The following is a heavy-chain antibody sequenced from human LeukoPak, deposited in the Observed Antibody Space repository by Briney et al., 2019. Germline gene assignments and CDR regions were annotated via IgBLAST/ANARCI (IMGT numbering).Heavy chain of an antibody. J-gene: IGHJ4*02. D-gene: IGHD3-22*01. Sequence: GGSLRLSCAASGFTFSSYAMSWVRQAPGKGLEWVSTITGSDDRTYYADSVKGRFTISRDYSRNTLHFQMNSLRVEDTAIYYCAKGPHVGSGYHPDYWGQGTLVTVSS. V-gene: IGHV3-23*01. CDR3: AKGPHVGSGYHPDY. CDR2: ITGSDDRT. CDR1: GFTFSSYA.